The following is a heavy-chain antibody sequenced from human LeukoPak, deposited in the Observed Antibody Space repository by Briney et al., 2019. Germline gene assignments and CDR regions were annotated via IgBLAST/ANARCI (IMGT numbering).Heavy chain of an antibody. Sequence: GASVKVSCKASGYTFTSYGISWVRQAPGQGLEWMGWISAYNGNTNYAQKLQGRATMTTDTSTSTAYMELRSLRSEDTAMYYCARKRHPSIAAPQGRYGMDVWGQGTTVTVSS. CDR1: GYTFTSYG. J-gene: IGHJ6*02. CDR3: ARKRHPSIAAPQGRYGMDV. CDR2: ISAYNGNT. D-gene: IGHD6-13*01. V-gene: IGHV1-18*01.